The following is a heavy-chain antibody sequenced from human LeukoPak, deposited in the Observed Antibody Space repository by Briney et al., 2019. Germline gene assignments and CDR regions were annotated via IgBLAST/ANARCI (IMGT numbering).Heavy chain of an antibody. D-gene: IGHD2-2*01. CDR3: AKRSEYCSSTSCYGDY. CDR1: GFTFSSYA. J-gene: IGHJ4*02. Sequence: GGSLRLSCAASGFTFSSYAMSWVRQAPGKGLEWVSAISGSGGSTYYADSVKGRFTISRDNSKNPLYLQMNSLRAEDTAVYYCAKRSEYCSSTSCYGDYWGQGTLVTVSS. V-gene: IGHV3-23*01. CDR2: ISGSGGST.